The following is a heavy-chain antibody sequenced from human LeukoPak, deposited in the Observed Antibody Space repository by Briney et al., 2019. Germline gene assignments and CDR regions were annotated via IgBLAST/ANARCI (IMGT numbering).Heavy chain of an antibody. CDR3: ARAWGSGWYNWPDY. Sequence: ASVTVSCLASGYTFTSYGLRWVRPPPGQGREWMGWINAYNGNTNYAHKLQDRVTQTTDTSPNTAYMELKSLRSDDTGVYCCARAWGSGWYNWPDYWGEGTLVTVP. CDR1: GYTFTSYG. V-gene: IGHV1-18*01. CDR2: INAYNGNT. D-gene: IGHD6-19*01. J-gene: IGHJ4*02.